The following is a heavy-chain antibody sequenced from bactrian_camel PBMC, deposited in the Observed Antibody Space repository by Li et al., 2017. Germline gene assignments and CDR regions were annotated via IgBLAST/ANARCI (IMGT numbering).Heavy chain of an antibody. J-gene: IGHJ6*01. CDR2: IYIYGGAS. V-gene: IGHV3S6*01. CDR1: GFTDSAIY. CDR3: AAEGPSWDSDSCVNSEIGY. Sequence: HVQLVESGGGSVQSGGSLGLSCAASGFTDSAIYMAWFRQAPGKGREAVVGIYIYGGASVYSDSVKGRFTISRDNAKNTMHLQMNDLKPEDTAVYYCAAEGPSWDSDSCVNSEIGYWGQGTQVTVS.